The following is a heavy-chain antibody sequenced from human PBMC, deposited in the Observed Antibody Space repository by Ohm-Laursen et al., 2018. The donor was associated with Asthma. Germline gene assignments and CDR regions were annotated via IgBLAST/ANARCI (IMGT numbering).Heavy chain of an antibody. D-gene: IGHD6-13*01. CDR3: ARGPWSSSWYEGLYGMDV. V-gene: IGHV3-30-3*01. CDR1: GFTFSSYA. Sequence: RSLRLSCADSGFTFSSYAMHWVRQAPGKGLEWVAVISYDGSNKYYADSVKGRFTISRDNSKNTLYLQMNSLRAEDTAVYYCARGPWSSSWYEGLYGMDVWGQGTTVTVSS. J-gene: IGHJ6*02. CDR2: ISYDGSNK.